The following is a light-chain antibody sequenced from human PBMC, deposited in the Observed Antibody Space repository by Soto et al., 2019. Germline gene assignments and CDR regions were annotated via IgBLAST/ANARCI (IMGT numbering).Light chain of an antibody. J-gene: IGLJ1*01. CDR2: DVS. V-gene: IGLV2-14*03. CDR1: SSDVGAYNY. Sequence: QSVLTQPASMSGSPGQSITISCTGSSSDVGAYNYDSWYQQYRPGEAPKLIIYDVSHRPAGVSTRFSGSKSGNTASLTISGLQTEDEADYYCRPYTRAATYVFGTGTKVTVL. CDR3: RPYTRAATYV.